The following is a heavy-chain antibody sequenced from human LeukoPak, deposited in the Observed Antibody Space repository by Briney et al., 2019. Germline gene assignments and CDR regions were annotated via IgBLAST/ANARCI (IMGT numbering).Heavy chain of an antibody. V-gene: IGHV3-30*04. J-gene: IGHJ4*02. CDR1: GFTFSSYA. CDR3: ARDVAAASFLGVLGY. D-gene: IGHD6-13*01. CDR2: ISYDGSNK. Sequence: PGGSLRLSCAASGFTFSSYAMHWVRQAPGKGLEWVAVISYDGSNKYYADSVRGRFTISRDNSRNTLYLQMNSLRAEDTAVYYCARDVAAASFLGVLGYWGQGTLVTVSS.